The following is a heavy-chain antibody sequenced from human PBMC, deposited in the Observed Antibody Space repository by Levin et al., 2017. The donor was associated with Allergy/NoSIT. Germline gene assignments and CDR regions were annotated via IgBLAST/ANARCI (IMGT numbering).Heavy chain of an antibody. Sequence: SETLSLTCTVSGGSINSGSYCWGWLRQTPGKGLEWIATIYYSGNTYYNPSLKGRAAISIDTPESQFYLKLTSVTAADTAVYFCARVGTYGDYPNCWGQGILVTVSS. V-gene: IGHV4-39*01. CDR1: GGSINSGSYC. J-gene: IGHJ4*02. CDR2: IYYSGNT. CDR3: ARVGTYGDYPNC. D-gene: IGHD4-17*01.